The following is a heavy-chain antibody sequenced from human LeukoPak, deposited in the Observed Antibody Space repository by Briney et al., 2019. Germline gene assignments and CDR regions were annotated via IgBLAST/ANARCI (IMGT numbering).Heavy chain of an antibody. D-gene: IGHD6-13*01. CDR3: ARVPDESSSGGLYYYYYMDV. V-gene: IGHV3-7*04. J-gene: IGHJ6*03. Sequence: PGGSLILSCAASGFTFSSYWMSWVRQAPGKGLEWVANIKQDGSEKYYVDSVKGRFTISRDNAKNSLYLQMNSLRAEDTAVYYCARVPDESSSGGLYYYYYMDVWGKGTTVTVSS. CDR1: GFTFSSYW. CDR2: IKQDGSEK.